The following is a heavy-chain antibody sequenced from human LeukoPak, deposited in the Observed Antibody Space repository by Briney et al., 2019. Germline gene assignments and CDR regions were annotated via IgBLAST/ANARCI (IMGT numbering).Heavy chain of an antibody. CDR3: ARTLTMLSWFDP. D-gene: IGHD4/OR15-4a*01. V-gene: IGHV3-30-3*01. CDR2: MSYDGSNK. Sequence: GGSLRLSCAASGFTFSSYAMHWVRQAPGKGLEWVAVMSYDGSNKYYADSVKGRFTISRDNSKNTLYLQMNSLRPEDTAVYYCARTLTMLSWFDPRGQGTLVTVSS. CDR1: GFTFSSYA. J-gene: IGHJ5*02.